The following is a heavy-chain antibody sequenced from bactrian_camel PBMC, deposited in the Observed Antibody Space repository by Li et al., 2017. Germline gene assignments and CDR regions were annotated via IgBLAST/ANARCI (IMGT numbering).Heavy chain of an antibody. D-gene: IGHD5*01. CDR2: FDSDGST. Sequence: HVQLVESGGGSVQAGGALRLSCNVSGYTFSSECMGRFRQVAGKEREPVAIFDSDGSTNSADSVKGRFTISRDNTKNILYLQMNSLKPEDTAVYYCATGPNEDGLGTRDDFGYWGQGTQVTVS. V-gene: IGHV3S55*01. CDR3: ATGPNEDGLGTRDDFGY. CDR1: GYTFSSEC. J-gene: IGHJ6*01.